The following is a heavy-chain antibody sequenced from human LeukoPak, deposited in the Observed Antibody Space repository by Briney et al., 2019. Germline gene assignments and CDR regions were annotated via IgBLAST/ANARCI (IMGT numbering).Heavy chain of an antibody. CDR2: ITPIFGTA. J-gene: IGHJ6*03. Sequence: SVKVSCKASGGTFSSYAISWVRQAPGQGLEWMGGITPIFGTANYAQKFQGRVTITTDESTSTAYMELSSLRSEDTAVYYCASLERLSRPKYYYYMDVWGKGTTVTVSS. V-gene: IGHV1-69*05. CDR1: GGTFSSYA. D-gene: IGHD3-3*01. CDR3: ASLERLSRPKYYYYMDV.